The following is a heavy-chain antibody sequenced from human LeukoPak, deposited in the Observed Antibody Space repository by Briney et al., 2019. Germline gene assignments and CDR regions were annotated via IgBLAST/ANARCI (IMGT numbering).Heavy chain of an antibody. CDR3: AKDREGLRYLDWTDKGSPFDY. D-gene: IGHD3-9*01. CDR2: ISGSGGST. V-gene: IGHV3-23*01. Sequence: GGSLRLSCAASGFTFSSYAMSWVRQAPGKGLEWVSAISGSGGSTYYADSVKGRFTISRDNSKNTLYLQMNSLRAEDTAVYYCAKDREGLRYLDWTDKGSPFDYWGQGTLVTVSS. J-gene: IGHJ4*02. CDR1: GFTFSSYA.